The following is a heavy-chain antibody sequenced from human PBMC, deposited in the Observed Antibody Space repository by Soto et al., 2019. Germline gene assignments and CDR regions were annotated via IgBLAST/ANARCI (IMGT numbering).Heavy chain of an antibody. CDR2: IIPIFGTA. D-gene: IGHD6-6*01. V-gene: IGHV1-69*13. CDR3: ARDQYSSSSWNYYYGMDV. J-gene: IGHJ6*02. CDR1: GYTFTGYY. Sequence: GASVKVSCKASGYTFTGYYMHWVRQAPGQGLEWMGGIIPIFGTANYAQKFQGRVTITADESTSTAYMELSSLRSEDTAVYYCARDQYSSSSWNYYYGMDVWGQGTTVTVSS.